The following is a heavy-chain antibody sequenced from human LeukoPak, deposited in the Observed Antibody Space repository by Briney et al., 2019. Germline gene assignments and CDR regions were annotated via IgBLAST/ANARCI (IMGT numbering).Heavy chain of an antibody. CDR2: ISGYSGKT. CDR3: ARGYSGYAPHDY. D-gene: IGHD5-12*01. J-gene: IGHJ4*02. V-gene: IGHV1-18*01. CDR1: GYTFTRCG. Sequence: GASVKVSCKASGYTFTRCGLSWVRQAPGQGLEWMGWISGYSGKTNYAQKLQGRVTMTTDTSTSTAYMELRSLRSDDTAVYYCARGYSGYAPHDYWGQGTLVTVSS.